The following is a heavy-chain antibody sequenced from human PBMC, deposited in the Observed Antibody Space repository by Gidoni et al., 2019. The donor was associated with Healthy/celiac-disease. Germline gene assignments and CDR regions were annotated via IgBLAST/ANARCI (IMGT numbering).Heavy chain of an antibody. D-gene: IGHD6-19*01. Sequence: QLQLQESGPGLVKPSETLSLTCTVSGGSISSSSYYWGWIRQPPGKGLEWIGSIYYSGSTYYNPSLKSRVTISVDTSKNQFSLKLSSVTAADTAVYYCARRPTHPTVAGTFGGYDYWGQGTLVTVSS. CDR2: IYYSGST. V-gene: IGHV4-39*01. CDR1: GGSISSSSYY. J-gene: IGHJ4*02. CDR3: ARRPTHPTVAGTFGGYDY.